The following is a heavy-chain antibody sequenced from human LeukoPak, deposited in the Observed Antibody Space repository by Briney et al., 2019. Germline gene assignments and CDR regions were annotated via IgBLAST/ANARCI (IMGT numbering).Heavy chain of an antibody. CDR3: AKDLHYGSADY. Sequence: PGGSLRLSCAASGFTFSNYWMHWVRQDPGKGRVWVSFINPDGSTTNYADSVKGRFTISRDNAKNALYLQMNSLRPEDTAVYYCAKDLHYGSADYWGQGTLVTVSS. CDR2: INPDGSTT. D-gene: IGHD3-10*01. CDR1: GFTFSNYW. J-gene: IGHJ4*02. V-gene: IGHV3-74*01.